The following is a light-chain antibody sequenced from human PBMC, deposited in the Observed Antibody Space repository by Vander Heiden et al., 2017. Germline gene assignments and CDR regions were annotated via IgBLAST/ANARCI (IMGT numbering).Light chain of an antibody. Sequence: DFQIPLWPSALPALLGTELTTSCRMSQDISHYLAWYQQKPGKTPQLLIFDASMLEPGAPSRFSGSGSGTDFTLTISRLQTEDFATYYCQKYDSVPWTFGQGTRVEIK. CDR3: QKYDSVPWT. CDR1: QDISHY. CDR2: DAS. J-gene: IGKJ1*01. V-gene: IGKV1-27*01.